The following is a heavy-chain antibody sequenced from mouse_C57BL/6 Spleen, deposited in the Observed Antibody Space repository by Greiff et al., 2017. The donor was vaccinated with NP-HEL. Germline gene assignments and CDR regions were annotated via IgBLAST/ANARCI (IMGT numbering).Heavy chain of an antibody. CDR3: ARGEYYVFYYFDY. Sequence: QVQLQQPGAELVKPGASVKLSCKASGYTFTSYWMQWVKQRPGQGLEWIGEIDPSESYTNYNQKFKGKATLTVDTSSSTAYMQLSSLTSEDSAVYYGARGEYYVFYYFDYWGQGTTLTVSS. J-gene: IGHJ2*01. CDR1: GYTFTSYW. V-gene: IGHV1-50*01. CDR2: IDPSESYT. D-gene: IGHD1-1*02.